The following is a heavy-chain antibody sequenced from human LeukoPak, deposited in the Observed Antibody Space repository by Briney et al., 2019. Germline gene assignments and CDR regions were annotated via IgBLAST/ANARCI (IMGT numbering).Heavy chain of an antibody. Sequence: ASVKVSCKASGYTFTSYYIHWVRQAPGQGLEWMGWVNTDSGATNYAQMFQGRVTMTRDTSINTAYLEVKRLTSDDTAVYYCARRFNPERWFDPWGQGTLVTVSS. J-gene: IGHJ5*02. CDR1: GYTFTSYY. V-gene: IGHV1-2*02. CDR3: ARRFNPERWFDP. CDR2: VNTDSGAT. D-gene: IGHD3-10*01.